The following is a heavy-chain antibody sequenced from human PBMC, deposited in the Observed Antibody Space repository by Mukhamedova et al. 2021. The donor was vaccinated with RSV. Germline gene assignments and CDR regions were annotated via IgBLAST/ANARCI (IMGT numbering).Heavy chain of an antibody. V-gene: IGHV3-30*04. CDR2: ISYDGSNK. CDR1: SSYA. Sequence: SSYAMHWVRQAPGKGLEWVAVISYDGSNKYYADSVKGRFTISRDTSKNTLYLQMNSLRAEDTAVYYCARDSHAFDIWGQGTMVTV. J-gene: IGHJ3*02. CDR3: ARDSHAFDI.